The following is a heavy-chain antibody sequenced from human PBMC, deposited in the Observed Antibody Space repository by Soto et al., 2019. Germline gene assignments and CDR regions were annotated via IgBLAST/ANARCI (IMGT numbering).Heavy chain of an antibody. J-gene: IGHJ4*02. Sequence: PGGSLRLSCVVSGLTFSAYSMSWVRQAPGKGLEWVSSISSTATSTFYVDSVKGRFAITRDNSKSTFYLQMDNLGAEDTAVYYCAKAGLVSTHGTVDNWGQGTLVTVSS. CDR2: ISSTATST. D-gene: IGHD5-12*01. CDR1: GLTFSAYS. CDR3: AKAGLVSTHGTVDN. V-gene: IGHV3-23*01.